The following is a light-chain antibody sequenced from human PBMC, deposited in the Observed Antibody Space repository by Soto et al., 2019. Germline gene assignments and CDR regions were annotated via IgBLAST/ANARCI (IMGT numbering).Light chain of an antibody. V-gene: IGKV1-5*03. CDR3: QQYNDNWT. Sequence: DIQMTQSPSTLSASVGDRVTITCRASQSISSWLAWYQQKPGKAPRLLIYKASNLESGVPSRFSGSGSGTEFTLTISGLQPDDYATYYCQQYNDNWTFGQGTKVEIK. CDR2: KAS. J-gene: IGKJ1*01. CDR1: QSISSW.